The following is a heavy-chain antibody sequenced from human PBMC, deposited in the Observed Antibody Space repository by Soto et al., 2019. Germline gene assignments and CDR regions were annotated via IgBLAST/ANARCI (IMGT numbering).Heavy chain of an antibody. Sequence: LRLSCAASGFTFSSYAMHWVRQAPGKGLEWVAVISYDGSNKYYADSVKGRFTISRDNSKNTLYLQVNSLRAEDTAVYYCAREAGVLYDYFDYWGQGTLVTVSS. D-gene: IGHD2-2*02. CDR3: AREAGVLYDYFDY. CDR2: ISYDGSNK. V-gene: IGHV3-30-3*01. J-gene: IGHJ4*02. CDR1: GFTFSSYA.